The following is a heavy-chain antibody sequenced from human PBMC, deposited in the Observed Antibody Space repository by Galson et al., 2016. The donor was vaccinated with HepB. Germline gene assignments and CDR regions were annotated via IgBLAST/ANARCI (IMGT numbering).Heavy chain of an antibody. CDR2: IWYDGSNK. V-gene: IGHV3-33*01. D-gene: IGHD4-23*01. Sequence: SLRLSCAASGFAFSDYGMHWVRQAPGKGLEWVAYIWYDGSNKYYADSMKGRFTISRDSAKNTLYLQMNSLRAEDTAVYYCARMGRTTVLTSSWYFDLWGRGTLVTVSS. CDR1: GFAFSDYG. CDR3: ARMGRTTVLTSSWYFDL. J-gene: IGHJ2*01.